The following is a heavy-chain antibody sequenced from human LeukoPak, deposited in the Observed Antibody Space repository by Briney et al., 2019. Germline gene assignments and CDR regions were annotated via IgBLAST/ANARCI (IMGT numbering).Heavy chain of an antibody. V-gene: IGHV3-30-3*01. Sequence: GSLRLSCAASGFTFSSYAMHWVRPAPGKGLEGVAVMSYDGSNKFYADSVKGRFTISRDNSKNTLYLQMNSLRAEDTAVYYCASPGGDYEFTPFNYWGQGTLVTVSS. D-gene: IGHD4-17*01. J-gene: IGHJ4*02. CDR2: MSYDGSNK. CDR1: GFTFSSYA. CDR3: ASPGGDYEFTPFNY.